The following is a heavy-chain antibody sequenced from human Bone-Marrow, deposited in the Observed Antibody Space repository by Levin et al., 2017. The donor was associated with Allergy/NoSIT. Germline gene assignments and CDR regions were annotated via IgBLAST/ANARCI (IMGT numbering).Heavy chain of an antibody. D-gene: IGHD6-19*01. CDR3: ARGHDSSGWYDYFDY. CDR2: INTNTGVP. J-gene: IGHJ4*02. V-gene: IGHV7-4-1*02. CDR1: GYTFTTKD. Sequence: AASVKVSCKTSGYTFTTKDINWVRQAPGQGLEWMGRINTNTGVPRYAQGFTGRLVFSLDASVSTAYLEISTLKTEDSAIYYCARGHDSSGWYDYFDYWGQGTLVSVSP.